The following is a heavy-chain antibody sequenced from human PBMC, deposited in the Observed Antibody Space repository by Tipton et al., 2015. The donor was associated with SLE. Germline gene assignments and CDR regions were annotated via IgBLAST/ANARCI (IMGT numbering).Heavy chain of an antibody. V-gene: IGHV4-61*09. J-gene: IGHJ4*02. CDR2: VYTSGST. CDR1: GGSLSGGSYY. D-gene: IGHD6-6*01. Sequence: LRLSCTVSGGSLSGGSYYWSWIRQPAGKDLEWIGHVYTSGSTTYNPSLESRVTISLDTSKNHFSLKLTSVTAADTAMYYCARSQRTAARPGIFDFWGQGTLVTVSS. CDR3: ARSQRTAARPGIFDF.